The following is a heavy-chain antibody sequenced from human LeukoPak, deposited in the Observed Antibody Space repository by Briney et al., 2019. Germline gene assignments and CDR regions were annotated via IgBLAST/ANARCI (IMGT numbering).Heavy chain of an antibody. CDR3: ARGGRAFDI. Sequence: PSETLSLTCTVSGGSISSSSYYWGWIRQPPGKGLEWIGSIYYSGSTYYNPSLKSRVTISVDTSKNQFSLKLSSVTAADTAVYYCARGGRAFDIWGQGTMVTVSS. J-gene: IGHJ3*02. D-gene: IGHD1-26*01. CDR2: IYYSGST. CDR1: GGSISSSSYY. V-gene: IGHV4-39*07.